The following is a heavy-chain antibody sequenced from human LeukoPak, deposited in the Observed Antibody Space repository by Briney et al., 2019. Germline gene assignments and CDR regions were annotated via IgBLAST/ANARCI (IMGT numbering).Heavy chain of an antibody. CDR3: ARDLYDFWSGYAGTYNTGY. D-gene: IGHD3-3*01. CDR2: IIPIFGTA. CDR1: GGTFSSYA. V-gene: IGHV1-69*13. Sequence: SVKLSCKASGGTFSSYAISWVRQAPGQGLEWMGGIIPIFGTANYAQKFQGRVTITADESTSTAYMELSSLRSEDTAVYYCARDLYDFWSGYAGTYNTGYWGQGTLVTVSS. J-gene: IGHJ4*02.